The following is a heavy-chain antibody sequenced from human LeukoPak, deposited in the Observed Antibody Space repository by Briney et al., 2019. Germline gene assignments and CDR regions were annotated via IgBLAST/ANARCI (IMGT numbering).Heavy chain of an antibody. Sequence: ASVKLSCKASGYTFTGHYMHWVRQAPGHGREWRGWINPNSGGTNYAQKFQGRVTMTRDTSISTAYMELNRLTSDDTAVYYCARAYSPTSWGLAAADYYYMDVWGKGTTVTVSS. CDR1: GYTFTGHY. V-gene: IGHV1-2*02. CDR3: ARAYSPTSWGLAAADYYYMDV. J-gene: IGHJ6*03. CDR2: INPNSGGT. D-gene: IGHD6-13*01.